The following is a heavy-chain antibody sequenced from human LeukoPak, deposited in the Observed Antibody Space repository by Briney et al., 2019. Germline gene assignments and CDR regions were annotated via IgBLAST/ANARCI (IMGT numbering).Heavy chain of an antibody. CDR2: IIPIFGTA. V-gene: IGHV1-69*13. CDR1: GGTFSSYA. CDR3: ARGITMIVVDTDAFDI. Sequence: SVKVSCTASGGTFSSYAISWVRQAPGQGLEWMGGIIPIFGTANYAQKFQGRVTITADESTSTAYMELSSLRSEDTAVYYCARGITMIVVDTDAFDIWGQGTTVTISS. D-gene: IGHD3-22*01. J-gene: IGHJ3*02.